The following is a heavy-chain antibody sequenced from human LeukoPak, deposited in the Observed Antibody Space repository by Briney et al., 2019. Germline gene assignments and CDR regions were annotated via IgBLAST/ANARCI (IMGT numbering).Heavy chain of an antibody. V-gene: IGHV3-9*03. CDR1: GFTFSTYS. Sequence: GGSLRLSCAASGFTFSTYSMNWVRQAPGKGLEWVSGISWNSGSIGYADSVKGRFTISRDNAKNSLYLQMNSLRAEDMALYYCAKDRARYHPHGGAFDIWGQGTMVTVSS. CDR2: ISWNSGSI. CDR3: AKDRARYHPHGGAFDI. D-gene: IGHD1-14*01. J-gene: IGHJ3*02.